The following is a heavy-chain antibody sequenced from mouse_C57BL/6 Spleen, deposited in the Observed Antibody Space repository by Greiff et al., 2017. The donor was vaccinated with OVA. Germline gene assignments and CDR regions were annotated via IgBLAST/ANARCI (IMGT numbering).Heavy chain of an antibody. CDR1: GFTFSDFY. CDR3: ARGLGSFDY. J-gene: IGHJ2*01. CDR2: SRNKANDYTT. D-gene: IGHD4-1*01. Sequence: EVNVVESGGGLVQSGRSLRLSCATSGFTFSDFYMEWVRQAPGKGLEWIAASRNKANDYTTEYSASVKGRFIVSRDTSQSILYLQMNALRAEDTAIYYCARGLGSFDYWGQGTTLTVSS. V-gene: IGHV7-1*01.